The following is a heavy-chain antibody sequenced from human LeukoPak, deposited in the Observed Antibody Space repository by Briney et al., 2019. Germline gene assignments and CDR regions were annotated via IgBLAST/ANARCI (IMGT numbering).Heavy chain of an antibody. CDR3: AKKHGSPRIAAHRFDY. Sequence: GGSLRLSCAASGFTFSNYAMSWVRQAPGKGLEWVSAVSGIGDKPYYADSVKGRFTISRDNSRNALYLQMNSLRAEDTAVYYCAKKHGSPRIAAHRFDYWGQGTLVTVSS. D-gene: IGHD6-6*01. CDR1: GFTFSNYA. V-gene: IGHV3-23*01. J-gene: IGHJ4*02. CDR2: VSGIGDKP.